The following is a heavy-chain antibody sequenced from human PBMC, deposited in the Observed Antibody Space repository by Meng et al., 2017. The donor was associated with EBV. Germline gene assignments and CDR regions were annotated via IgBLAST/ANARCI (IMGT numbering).Heavy chain of an antibody. J-gene: IGHJ4*02. V-gene: IGHV1-2*06. CDR1: GNPFTGYY. Sequence: VQRVQAGAEVKKPGASGKVSCKVSGNPFTGYYMHWVRQAPGQGLEWMGRINPNSGGTNYAQKFQGRVTMTRDTSISTAYMELSRLRSDDTAVYYCARVGIAVAGTGDYWGQGTLVTVSS. D-gene: IGHD6-19*01. CDR2: INPNSGGT. CDR3: ARVGIAVAGTGDY.